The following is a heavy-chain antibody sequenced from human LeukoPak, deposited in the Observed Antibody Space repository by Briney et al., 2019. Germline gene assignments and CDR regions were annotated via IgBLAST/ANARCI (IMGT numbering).Heavy chain of an antibody. V-gene: IGHV1-18*01. CDR1: GYTFTSYG. CDR3: ERDGYYDSSGYYYGDAFDI. CDR2: ISAYNGNT. Sequence: GASVKVSCKASGYTFTSYGISWVRQAPGQGLEWMGWISAYNGNTNYAQKLQGRVTMTTDTSTSTAYMELRSLRSDDTAVYYCERDGYYDSSGYYYGDAFDIWGQGTMVTVSS. D-gene: IGHD3-22*01. J-gene: IGHJ3*02.